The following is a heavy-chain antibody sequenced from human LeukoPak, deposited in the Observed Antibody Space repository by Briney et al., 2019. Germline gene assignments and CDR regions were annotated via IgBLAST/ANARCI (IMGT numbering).Heavy chain of an antibody. Sequence: GASVKVSCKASGYTFTGYYMHWVRQAPGQGLEWMGWISAYNGNTNYAQKLQGRVTMTTDTSTSTAYMELRSLRSDDTAVYYCAKIYYDSSGPTFDYWGQGTLVTVSS. CDR1: GYTFTGYY. D-gene: IGHD3-22*01. J-gene: IGHJ4*02. V-gene: IGHV1-18*04. CDR3: AKIYYDSSGPTFDY. CDR2: ISAYNGNT.